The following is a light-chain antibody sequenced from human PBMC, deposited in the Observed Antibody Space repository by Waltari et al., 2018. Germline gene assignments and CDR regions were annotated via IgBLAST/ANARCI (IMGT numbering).Light chain of an antibody. CDR3: HSFDTNNHWI. CDR2: EVN. CDR1: SGSIASNY. J-gene: IGLJ3*02. Sequence: NFMLTQPHSVSGSPGKTVTISCTRTSGSIASNYVQWYHLRPGSAPSSVIFEVNRGPFGFSDRFSGSIDTSANSASLTISGLQTEDEADYYCHSFDTNNHWIFGGGTALTVL. V-gene: IGLV6-57*03.